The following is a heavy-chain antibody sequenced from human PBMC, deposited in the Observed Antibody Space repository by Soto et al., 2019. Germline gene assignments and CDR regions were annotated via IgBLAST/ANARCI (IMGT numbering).Heavy chain of an antibody. CDR3: VRQGIGVLHGLVDV. CDR2: FRSGGGT. V-gene: IGHV4-59*08. CDR1: GDSISTYN. J-gene: IGHJ6*02. Sequence: QVQLQESGPGLVKPSETLSLTCTVSGDSISTYNLAWIRQPPGKGLEWIGYFRSGGGTSYNPSLTSRVAIAADTSMKQFSLRLSSVTAADTAVYYCVRQGIGVLHGLVDVWGQGTTVTVSS. D-gene: IGHD3-10*01.